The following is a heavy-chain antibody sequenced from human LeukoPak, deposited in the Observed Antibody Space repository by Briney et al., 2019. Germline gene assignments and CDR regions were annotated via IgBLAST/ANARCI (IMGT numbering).Heavy chain of an antibody. V-gene: IGHV3-7*05. Sequence: GGSLRLSCAASGFNFRDAAMSWVRQAPGKGLEWVANIKQDGREKYYVDSVKGRFTISRDNAKDSLYLQMNSLRAEDTAVYYCARDWWGSNYFDYWGQGTLVTVSS. CDR1: GFNFRDAA. CDR2: IKQDGREK. D-gene: IGHD2-21*01. J-gene: IGHJ4*02. CDR3: ARDWWGSNYFDY.